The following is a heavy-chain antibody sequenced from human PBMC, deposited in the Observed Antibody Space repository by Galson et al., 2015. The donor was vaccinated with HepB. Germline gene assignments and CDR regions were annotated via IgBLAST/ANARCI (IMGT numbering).Heavy chain of an antibody. CDR1: GGTFSSYA. J-gene: IGHJ4*02. D-gene: IGHD2-15*01. CDR2: IIPIFGTA. V-gene: IGHV1-69*13. Sequence: SVKVSCKASGGTFSSYAISWVRQAPGQGLEWMGGIIPIFGTANYAQKFQGRVTITADESTSTAYMELSSLRSEDTAVYYCARDHCSGGSCYSPARYYFDYWGQGTLVTVSS. CDR3: ARDHCSGGSCYSPARYYFDY.